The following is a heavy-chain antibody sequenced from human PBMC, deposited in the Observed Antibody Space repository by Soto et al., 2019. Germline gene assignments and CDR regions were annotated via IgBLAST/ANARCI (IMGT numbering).Heavy chain of an antibody. CDR1: GYTFTGYY. V-gene: IGHV1-2*02. D-gene: IGHD2-21*01. Sequence: QVQLVQSGAEVKKPGASVKVSCKASGYTFTGYYIHWVRQAPGQGLEWMGWINPNSSGTNYAQKFQGRVTMTRDTSISTAYMELSRPRSDDTAVYFCARDDGGASYHFDYWGQGTLVTVSS. CDR3: ARDDGGASYHFDY. CDR2: INPNSSGT. J-gene: IGHJ4*02.